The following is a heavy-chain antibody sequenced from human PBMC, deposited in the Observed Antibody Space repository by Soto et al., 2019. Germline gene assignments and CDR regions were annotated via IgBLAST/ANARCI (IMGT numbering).Heavy chain of an antibody. CDR2: INPSGGST. D-gene: IGHD3-16*01. CDR1: GYTFTTYY. V-gene: IGHV1-46*01. CDR3: AKRETNFGEDAFDI. J-gene: IGHJ3*02. Sequence: QVQLVQSGAEVKKPGASVKVSYKASGYTFTTYYMHWVRQAPGQGLEWMVIINPSGGSTSYPQKFQGRFTMTRDTYTSTGYMEPSSLRSGGPAFYYCAKRETNFGEDAFDIWGQGTMVTVSS.